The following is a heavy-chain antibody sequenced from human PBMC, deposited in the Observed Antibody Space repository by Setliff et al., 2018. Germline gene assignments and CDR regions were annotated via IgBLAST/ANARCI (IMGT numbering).Heavy chain of an antibody. Sequence: ASVKVSCKTSEGTFSTFGIHWVRQAPGQGLEWMGWINTNTGNPSYAQGFTGRFVFSLDTSVSTAYLQLSSLKAEDTAVYYCARGSRFGTIVYKGDYYMDVWGKGTTVTVSS. V-gene: IGHV7-4-1*02. CDR2: INTNTGNP. CDR3: ARGSRFGTIVYKGDYYMDV. CDR1: EGTFSTFG. J-gene: IGHJ6*03. D-gene: IGHD3-10*01.